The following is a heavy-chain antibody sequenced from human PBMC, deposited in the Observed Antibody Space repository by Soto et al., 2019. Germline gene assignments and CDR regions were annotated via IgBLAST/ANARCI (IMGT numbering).Heavy chain of an antibody. D-gene: IGHD2-15*01. Sequence: ASVKVSCKASGYTFTSYGISWVRQAPGQGLEWMGWISAYNGNTNYAQKLQGRVTMTTDTSTSTAYMELRSLRSDDTAVYYCARGGCSGGSCHRFDWFDPWGQGTLVTVSS. CDR1: GYTFTSYG. V-gene: IGHV1-18*01. J-gene: IGHJ5*02. CDR3: ARGGCSGGSCHRFDWFDP. CDR2: ISAYNGNT.